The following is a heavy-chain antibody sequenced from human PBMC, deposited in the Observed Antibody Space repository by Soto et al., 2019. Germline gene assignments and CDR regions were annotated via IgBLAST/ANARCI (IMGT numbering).Heavy chain of an antibody. D-gene: IGHD1-1*01. CDR3: ARDFAVRQPPTWFDP. J-gene: IGHJ5*02. CDR1: GFTFSSYS. CDR2: VWSDGSNK. Sequence: PGGSLRLSCAASGFTFSSYSMNWVRQAPGEGLEWVAVVWSDGSNKYYADSVKDRFTVSRDNSKNTLFLQMDNLRVEDTAVYYCARDFAVRQPPTWFDPWGQGTLVTVSS. V-gene: IGHV3-33*08.